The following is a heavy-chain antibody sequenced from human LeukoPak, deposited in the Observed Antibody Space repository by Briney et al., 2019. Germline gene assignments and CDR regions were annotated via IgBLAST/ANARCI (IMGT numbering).Heavy chain of an antibody. J-gene: IGHJ5*02. CDR1: GGSISSSSYY. CDR3: ARDGYSSSWYYH. CDR2: IDYSGST. Sequence: PSETLSLTCTVSGGSISSSSYYWGWIRQPPGKGLEWIGSIDYSGSTYYNPSLKSRVTISVDTSKNQFSLKLSSVTAADTAVYYCARDGYSSSWYYHWGQGTLVTVSS. D-gene: IGHD6-13*01. V-gene: IGHV4-39*02.